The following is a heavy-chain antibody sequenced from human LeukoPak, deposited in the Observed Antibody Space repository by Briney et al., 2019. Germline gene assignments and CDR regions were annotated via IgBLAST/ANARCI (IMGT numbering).Heavy chain of an antibody. CDR1: GFTFSSYW. CDR2: TNSDVSST. V-gene: IGHV3-74*01. J-gene: IGHJ5*02. D-gene: IGHD2-2*01. Sequence: GGSLRLSCAASGFTFSSYWMHWVRQAPGQGLVWVSRTNSDVSSTSYADSVKGRFTISRDNAKNTLYLQMNSLRAEDTAVYYCARDLNPHRVVPAALYNWFDPWGQGTLVTVSS. CDR3: ARDLNPHRVVPAALYNWFDP.